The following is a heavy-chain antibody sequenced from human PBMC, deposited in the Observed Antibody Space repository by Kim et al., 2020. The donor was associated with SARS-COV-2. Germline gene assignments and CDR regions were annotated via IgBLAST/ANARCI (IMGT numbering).Heavy chain of an antibody. CDR1: GGTFSSYA. D-gene: IGHD3-10*02. Sequence: SVKVSCKASGGTFSSYAISWVRQAPGQGLEWMGGIIPIFGTANYAQKFQGRVTITADESTSTAYRELSSLRSEDTAVYYCAINKFGELSRYGMDVWGQGTTVTVSS. CDR2: IIPIFGTA. J-gene: IGHJ6*02. V-gene: IGHV1-69*13. CDR3: AINKFGELSRYGMDV.